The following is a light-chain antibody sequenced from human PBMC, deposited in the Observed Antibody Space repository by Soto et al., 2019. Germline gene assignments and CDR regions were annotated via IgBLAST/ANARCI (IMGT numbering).Light chain of an antibody. V-gene: IGKV3-11*01. CDR1: QSVSRY. CDR3: QQRGNWPS. Sequence: EIALTQSPATLSLSPGERATLSCRASQSVSRYLAWYQQKPGQAPRLLIYDASNSATGIPARFSGSGSGTDFTLTISSLEPEDFALYYCQQRGNWPSFGGGTKVEIK. J-gene: IGKJ4*01. CDR2: DAS.